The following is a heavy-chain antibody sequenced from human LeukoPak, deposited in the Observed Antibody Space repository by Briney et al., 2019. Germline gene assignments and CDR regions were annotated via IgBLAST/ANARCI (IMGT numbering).Heavy chain of an antibody. J-gene: IGHJ4*02. V-gene: IGHV3-7*05. CDR1: GFTFSNYW. D-gene: IGHD6-19*01. CDR3: ARDRYSSGWSQRE. CDR2: IKQDGSEK. Sequence: GGSLRLSCAASGFTFSNYWMNWVRQAPGKGLEWVANIKQDGSEKYYVDSVKGRFTISRDNAKNSLYLQMNSLRAEDTAVYYCARDRYSSGWSQREWGQGTLVTVSS.